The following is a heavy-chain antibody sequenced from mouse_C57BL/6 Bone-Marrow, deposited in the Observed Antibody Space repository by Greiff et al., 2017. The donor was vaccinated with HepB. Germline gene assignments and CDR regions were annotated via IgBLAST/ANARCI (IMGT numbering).Heavy chain of an antibody. V-gene: IGHV3-6*01. Sequence: EVQLQESGPGLVKPSQSLSLTCSVTVYSITSGYYWNWIRQFPGNKLEWMGYISYDGSNNYNPSLKNRISITRDTSKNQFFLKLNSVTTEDTATYYCARDELPTMITTWGVAYWGQGTLVTVSA. CDR2: ISYDGSN. J-gene: IGHJ3*01. D-gene: IGHD2-4*01. CDR1: VYSITSGYY. CDR3: ARDELPTMITTWGVAY.